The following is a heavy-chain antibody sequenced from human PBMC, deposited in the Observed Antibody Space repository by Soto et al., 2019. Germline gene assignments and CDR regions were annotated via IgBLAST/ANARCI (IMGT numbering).Heavy chain of an antibody. D-gene: IGHD2-15*01. CDR1: GGSFSGYY. Sequence: SETLSLTCAVYGGSFSGYYWSWIRQPPGKGLEWIGEINHSGSTNYNPSLKSRVTISVDTSKNQFSLKLSSVTAADTAVYYCARVVLGYMDVWGKGTTVTVSS. J-gene: IGHJ6*03. CDR3: ARVVLGYMDV. V-gene: IGHV4-34*01. CDR2: INHSGST.